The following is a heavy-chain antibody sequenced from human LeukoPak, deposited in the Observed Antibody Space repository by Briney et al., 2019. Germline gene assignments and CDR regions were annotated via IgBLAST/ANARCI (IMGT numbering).Heavy chain of an antibody. J-gene: IGHJ4*02. CDR1: GFTFTSSA. CDR3: ARVGRGQQLYDY. D-gene: IGHD6-13*01. Sequence: GASVKVSCKASGFTFTSSAMQWVRQARGQRLEWIGWIVVGSGNTNYAQKFQGRVTITRDTSAGTAYMELSSLRSEDTAVYYCARVGRGQQLYDYWGQGTLVTVSS. V-gene: IGHV1-58*02. CDR2: IVVGSGNT.